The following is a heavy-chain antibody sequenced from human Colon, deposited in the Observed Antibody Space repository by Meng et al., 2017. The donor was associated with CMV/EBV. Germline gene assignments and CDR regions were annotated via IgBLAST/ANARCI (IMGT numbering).Heavy chain of an antibody. Sequence: SETLSLTCAVDGGSFSGHTWTWIRQSPGQGLEWIGEVNHSGSTNLKASLKSRVAISVDASKRQFFLKLTSVTAADTAVYYCARGGEGANGYDPDTWTFDYWGQGTLVTVSS. V-gene: IGHV4-34*01. CDR1: GGSFSGHT. D-gene: IGHD5-12*01. CDR2: VNHSGST. J-gene: IGHJ4*02. CDR3: ARGGEGANGYDPDTWTFDY.